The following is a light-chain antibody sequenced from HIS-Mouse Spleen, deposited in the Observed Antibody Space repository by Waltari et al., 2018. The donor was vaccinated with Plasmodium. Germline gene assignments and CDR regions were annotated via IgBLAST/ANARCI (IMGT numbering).Light chain of an antibody. V-gene: IGLV3-10*01. CDR3: YSTDSSGNHRV. J-gene: IGLJ3*02. Sequence: SYALTQPPSVSVSPGQTARITCSGDALPKKYAYWYQQKSGQPPVLVIYEDSKRPSGIPERFSGSSSGTMATLTISGAQVEDEADYYCYSTDSSGNHRVFGGGTKLTVL. CDR1: ALPKKY. CDR2: EDS.